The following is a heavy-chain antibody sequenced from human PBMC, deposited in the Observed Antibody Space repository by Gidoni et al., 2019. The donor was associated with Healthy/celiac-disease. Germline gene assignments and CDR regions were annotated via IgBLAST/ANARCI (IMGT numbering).Heavy chain of an antibody. CDR3: TRDEGYCSSTSCYSLYYYYMDV. V-gene: IGHV3-49*04. Sequence: EVQLVESGGGLVQPGRSLRLSCTASGFTFGDYAMSWVRQAPGKGLEWVGFIRSKAYGGTTEYAASVKGRFTISRDDSKSIAYLQMNSLKTEDTAVYYCTRDEGYCSSTSCYSLYYYYMDVWGKGTTVTVSS. J-gene: IGHJ6*03. D-gene: IGHD2-2*02. CDR2: IRSKAYGGTT. CDR1: GFTFGDYA.